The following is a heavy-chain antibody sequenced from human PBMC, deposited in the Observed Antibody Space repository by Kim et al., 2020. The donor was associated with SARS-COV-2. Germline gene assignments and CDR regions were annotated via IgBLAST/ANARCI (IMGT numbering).Heavy chain of an antibody. CDR3: ARDLDEAAGYYFDY. Sequence: SETLSLTCTVSGGSISSYYWSWIRQPAGKGLEWIGRIYTSGSTNHNPSLKSRVTMSVDTSKNQFSLKLSSVTAADTAVYYCARDLDEAAGYYFDYWGQGTLVTVSS. CDR1: GGSISSYY. V-gene: IGHV4-4*07. D-gene: IGHD6-13*01. CDR2: IYTSGST. J-gene: IGHJ4*02.